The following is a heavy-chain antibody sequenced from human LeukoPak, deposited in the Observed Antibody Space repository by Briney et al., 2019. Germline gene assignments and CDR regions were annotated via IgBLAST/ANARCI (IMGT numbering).Heavy chain of an antibody. CDR3: AATYYYDGSGDY. Sequence: PGGSLRLSCAASGFTFSTYEMNWVRQAPGKGLEWVSYISSTGSNIYYADSVKGRFTISRDNAKNSLYLLMNSLRTEDTVVYYCAATYYYDGSGDYWGQGTLVTVSS. J-gene: IGHJ4*02. V-gene: IGHV3-48*03. D-gene: IGHD3-22*01. CDR1: GFTFSTYE. CDR2: ISSTGSNI.